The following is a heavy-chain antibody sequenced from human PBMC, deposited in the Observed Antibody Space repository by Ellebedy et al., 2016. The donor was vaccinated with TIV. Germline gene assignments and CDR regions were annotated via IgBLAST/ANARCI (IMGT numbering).Heavy chain of an antibody. CDR2: INTDGTSR. CDR1: GFTFSGYW. V-gene: IGHV3-74*01. D-gene: IGHD4-11*01. CDR3: AGSTTITTMPY. J-gene: IGHJ4*02. Sequence: PGGSLRLSCAASGFTFSGYWMHWVRQAPGKGLVWVSRINTDGTSRSYADSVKGRFTTSRDNSKNTLYLHMTSLRAEDTAVYYCAGSTTITTMPYWGQGTLVTVSS.